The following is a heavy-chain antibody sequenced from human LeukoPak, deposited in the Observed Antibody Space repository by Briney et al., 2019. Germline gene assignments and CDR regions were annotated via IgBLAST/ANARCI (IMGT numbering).Heavy chain of an antibody. D-gene: IGHD6-19*01. CDR3: ARGGYSSGFNYYYYYMDV. CDR2: IIPIFGTA. Sequence: ASVKVSCKASGGTLSSYAISWVRQAPGQGLEWMGEIIPIFGTANYAQKFQGRVTITADESTSTAYMELSSLRSEDTAVYYCARGGYSSGFNYYYYYMDVWGKGTTVTVSS. V-gene: IGHV1-69*13. CDR1: GGTLSSYA. J-gene: IGHJ6*03.